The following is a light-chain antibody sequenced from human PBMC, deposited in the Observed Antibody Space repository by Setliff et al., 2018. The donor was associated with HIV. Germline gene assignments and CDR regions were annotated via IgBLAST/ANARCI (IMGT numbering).Light chain of an antibody. CDR3: QSYDTGLSGYV. CDR1: RSDIGTYDL. Sequence: QSALTQPASVSGSPGQSSTISCTGTRSDIGTYDLVSWYRQYPGKAPKLIIYEVNRRPAGVSDRLSGSKSGNTASLTISGLRAEDEAYYYCQSYDTGLSGYVFGTGTKVTVL. J-gene: IGLJ1*01. V-gene: IGLV2-23*02. CDR2: EVN.